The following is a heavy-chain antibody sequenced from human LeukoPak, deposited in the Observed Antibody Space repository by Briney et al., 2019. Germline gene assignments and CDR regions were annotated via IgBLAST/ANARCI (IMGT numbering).Heavy chain of an antibody. Sequence: SETLSLTCTVSGGSNSSYYWSWIRQPPGKGLEWIGYIYYSGSTNYNPSLKSRVTISVDTSKNQFSLKLSSVTAADTAVYYCARLGLDYYYYYMDVWGKGTTVTVSS. D-gene: IGHD3/OR15-3a*01. CDR1: GGSNSSYY. J-gene: IGHJ6*03. V-gene: IGHV4-59*01. CDR2: IYYSGST. CDR3: ARLGLDYYYYYMDV.